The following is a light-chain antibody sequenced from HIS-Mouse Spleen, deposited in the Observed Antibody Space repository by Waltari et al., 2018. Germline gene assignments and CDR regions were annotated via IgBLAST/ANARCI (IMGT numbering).Light chain of an antibody. J-gene: IGLJ3*02. Sequence: QSALTQPASVSGSPGQSFTISCTGTSSDVGSYNLVSWYQQHPGKAPKPMIYEGSKRPSGVSNRFSGSKSGNTASLTISGLQAEDEADYYCCSYAGSSTWVFGGGTKLTVL. CDR1: SSDVGSYNL. V-gene: IGLV2-23*01. CDR3: CSYAGSSTWV. CDR2: EGS.